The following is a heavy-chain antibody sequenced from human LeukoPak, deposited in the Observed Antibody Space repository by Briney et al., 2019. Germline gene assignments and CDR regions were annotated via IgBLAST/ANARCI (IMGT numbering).Heavy chain of an antibody. CDR1: GGSFSGYY. J-gene: IGHJ4*02. Sequence: SETLSLTCAVYGGSFSGYYWSWIRQPPGKGLEWIGEINHSGSTNYNPSLKSRVTISVDTSKNQFSLKLSSVTAADTAVYYCAQGDYVWGSYRPLDYWGQGTLVTVSS. V-gene: IGHV4-34*01. CDR3: AQGDYVWGSYRPLDY. D-gene: IGHD3-16*02. CDR2: INHSGST.